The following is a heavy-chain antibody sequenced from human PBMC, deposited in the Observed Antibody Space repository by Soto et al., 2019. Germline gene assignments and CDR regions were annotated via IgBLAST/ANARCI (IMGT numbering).Heavy chain of an antibody. D-gene: IGHD2-2*01. Sequence: SETLSLTCAVHGGSFSGYYWSWIRQPPGKGLEWIGEINHSGSTNYNPSLKSRVTISVDTSKNQFSLKLSSVTAADTAVYYCARGRLGRLGVYGSTIRYRPGRWFDPWGQGTLVTVS. CDR1: GGSFSGYY. CDR3: ARGRLGRLGVYGSTIRYRPGRWFDP. J-gene: IGHJ5*02. V-gene: IGHV4-34*01. CDR2: INHSGST.